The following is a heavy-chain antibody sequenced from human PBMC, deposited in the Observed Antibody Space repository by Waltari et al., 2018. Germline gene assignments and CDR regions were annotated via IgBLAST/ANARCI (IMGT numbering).Heavy chain of an antibody. D-gene: IGHD2-2*01. Sequence: EVQLVQSGAEVKKPGESLKISCKGSGYSFTSYWIGWVRQMPGKGLEWLGLISPGDPVTVHSPPFQGQVPIPPDKSISTAYLQWSCLKASDTAMYYCARHALGYCSSTSCQRGWFDPWGQGTLVTVSA. J-gene: IGHJ5*02. CDR1: GYSFTSYW. CDR2: ISPGDPVT. CDR3: ARHALGYCSSTSCQRGWFDP. V-gene: IGHV5-51*01.